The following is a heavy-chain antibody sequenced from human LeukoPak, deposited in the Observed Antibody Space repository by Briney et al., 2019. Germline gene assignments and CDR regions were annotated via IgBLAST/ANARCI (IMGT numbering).Heavy chain of an antibody. CDR2: IYSGGST. V-gene: IGHV3-66*01. CDR1: GFTVSSNY. Sequence: GGSLRLSCAASGFTVSSNYMSWVRQAPGKGLEWVSVIYSGGSTYYADSVKGRFTISRDNSKNTLYLQMNSLRAEDTAVYYCASVWGSYAAYFQHWGQGTLVTVSS. CDR3: ASVWGSYAAYFQH. J-gene: IGHJ1*01. D-gene: IGHD1-26*01.